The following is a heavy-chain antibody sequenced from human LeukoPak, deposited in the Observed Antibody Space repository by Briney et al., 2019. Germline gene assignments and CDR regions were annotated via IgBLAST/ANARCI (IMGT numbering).Heavy chain of an antibody. CDR3: XXXXXXXXDHGRAFDI. CDR2: ISWNSGSI. V-gene: IGHV3-9*01. J-gene: IGHJ3*02. CDR1: GFTFDDYA. D-gene: IGHD4-17*01. Sequence: GGSLRLSCAASGFTFDDYAMHWVRQAPGKGLEWVSGISWNSGSIGYADSVKGRFTISRDNAKNSLYLQMNSLRAEDTALYYXXXXXXXXXDHGRAFDIWGQGTMVTVSS.